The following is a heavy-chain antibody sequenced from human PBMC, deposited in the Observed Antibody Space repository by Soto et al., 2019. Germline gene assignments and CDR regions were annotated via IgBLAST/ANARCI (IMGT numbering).Heavy chain of an antibody. Sequence: GGSLRLSCAASGFTFDDYGMSWVRQAPGKGLEWVSGINWNGGSTGYADSVKGRFTISRDNAKNSLYLQMNSLRAEDTALYHCARASGSGSYYMIDYWGQGTLVTVSS. CDR2: INWNGGST. J-gene: IGHJ4*02. D-gene: IGHD3-10*01. V-gene: IGHV3-20*01. CDR1: GFTFDDYG. CDR3: ARASGSGSYYMIDY.